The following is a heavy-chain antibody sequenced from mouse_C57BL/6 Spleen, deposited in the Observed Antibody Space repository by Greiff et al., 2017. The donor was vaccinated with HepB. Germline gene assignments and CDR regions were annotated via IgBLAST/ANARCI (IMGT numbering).Heavy chain of an antibody. Sequence: QVQLQQPGAELVKPGASVKLSCKASGYTFTSYWMQWVKQRPGQGLEWIGEIDPSDSYTNYNQKLKGKATLTVDTSSSTAYMQLSSLTSEDSAVYYCARKRLTGTWFAYWGQGTLVTVSA. CDR1: GYTFTSYW. J-gene: IGHJ3*01. D-gene: IGHD4-1*01. V-gene: IGHV1-50*01. CDR3: ARKRLTGTWFAY. CDR2: IDPSDSYT.